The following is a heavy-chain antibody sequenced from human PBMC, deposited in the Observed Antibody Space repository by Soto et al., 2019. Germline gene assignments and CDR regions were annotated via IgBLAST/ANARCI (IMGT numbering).Heavy chain of an antibody. V-gene: IGHV1-8*01. CDR3: ARVLDFWSIAVDV. J-gene: IGHJ6*01. CDR2: TNPTSGHP. Sequence: AGVKVACKAAGYTWTRGDSNGLRQATGQGLERMGWTNPTSGHPGYAQKFQGRVTLTRSTSLRTAYMQLSRLTSEDTAVYYCARVLDFWSIAVDVWGQGTTVTVSS. D-gene: IGHD3-3*01. CDR1: GYTWTRGD.